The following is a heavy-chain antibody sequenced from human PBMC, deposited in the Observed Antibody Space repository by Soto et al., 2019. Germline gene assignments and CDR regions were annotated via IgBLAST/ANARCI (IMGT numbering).Heavy chain of an antibody. V-gene: IGHV1-69*01. D-gene: IGHD5-12*01. J-gene: IGHJ6*02. CDR3: ARLGATHRALAFYYYGMDV. CDR1: GGTFSSYA. Sequence: QVQLVQSGAEVKKPGSSVKVSCNASGGTFSSYAISWVRQAPGQGLEWMGGIIPIFGTANYAQKFQGRVTITADESTSTAYMELSSLRSEDTAVYYCARLGATHRALAFYYYGMDVWGQGTTVTVSS. CDR2: IIPIFGTA.